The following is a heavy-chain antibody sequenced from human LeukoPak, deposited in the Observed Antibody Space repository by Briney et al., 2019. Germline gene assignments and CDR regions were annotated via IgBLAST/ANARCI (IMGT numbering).Heavy chain of an antibody. V-gene: IGHV1-18*01. D-gene: IGHD2-2*01. CDR2: ISAYNGNT. Sequence: ASVRVSCKASGYTFTSYGISWVRQAPGQGLEWMGWISAYNGNTNYAQKLQGRVTMTTDTSTSTAYMELRSLRSDDTAVYYCARSVVVPAALYYYYGMDVWGQGTTVTVSS. CDR1: GYTFTSYG. J-gene: IGHJ6*02. CDR3: ARSVVVPAALYYYYGMDV.